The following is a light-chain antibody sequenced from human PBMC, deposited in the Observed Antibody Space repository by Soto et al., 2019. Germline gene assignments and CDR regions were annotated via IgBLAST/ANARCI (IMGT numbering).Light chain of an antibody. J-gene: IGKJ5*01. CDR1: QRVDDSH. CDR2: GAS. V-gene: IGKV3-20*01. CDR3: QQYRMSPST. Sequence: EIVLTQSPGTLSLSPGERATLSCRASQRVDDSHLAWYQLRPGQAPRLLIYGASTRATGIPDRVSGSGSGTDFSLMIRGLKPEDFAVYYCQQYRMSPSTFGQGTRLESK.